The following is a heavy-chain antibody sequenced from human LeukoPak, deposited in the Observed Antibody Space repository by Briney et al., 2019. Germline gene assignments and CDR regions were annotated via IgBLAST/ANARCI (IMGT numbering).Heavy chain of an antibody. CDR3: ARVGRSSSWSLDY. V-gene: IGHV4-59*01. D-gene: IGHD6-13*01. CDR2: IYYSGST. J-gene: IGHJ4*02. Sequence: MPSETLSLTCTVSGGSISSYYWSWIRQPPGKGLEWIGYIYYSGSTNYNPSLKSRVTISVDTSKNQFSLKLSSVTAADTAVYYCARVGRSSSWSLDYWGQGTLVTVSS. CDR1: GGSISSYY.